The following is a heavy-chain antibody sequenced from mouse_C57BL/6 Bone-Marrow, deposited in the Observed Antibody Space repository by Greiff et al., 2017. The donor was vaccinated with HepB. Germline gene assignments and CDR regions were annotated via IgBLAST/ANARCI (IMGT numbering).Heavy chain of an antibody. CDR3: ARDYYGRSYVAWFAD. D-gene: IGHD1-1*01. V-gene: IGHV14-3*01. CDR1: GFNIKNNY. CDR2: IDPANGNT. J-gene: IGHJ3*01. Sequence: EVKLMESVAELVRPGASVKLSCTASGFNIKNNYMHWVKQRPEQGLEWIGRIDPANGNTKYAPKFQGKATITADTSSNTAYLQLSSLTSEDTAIYYCARDYYGRSYVAWFADWGQGTLVTVSA.